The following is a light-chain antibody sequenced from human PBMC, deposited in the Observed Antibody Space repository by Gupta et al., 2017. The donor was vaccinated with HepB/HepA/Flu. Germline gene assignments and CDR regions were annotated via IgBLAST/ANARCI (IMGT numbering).Light chain of an antibody. CDR2: RDS. J-gene: IGLJ2*01. CDR3: QVWDSSIVV. Sequence: SYELPNPLAVSVALGQTARINCGGNNIGNKNVHWYQQKPGQATVLVIYRDSNRPSGIPARFSGSNSGNTATLNISRAQAGDEADYYCQVWDSSIVVFGGGTKLTVL. CDR1: NIGNKN. V-gene: IGLV3-9*01.